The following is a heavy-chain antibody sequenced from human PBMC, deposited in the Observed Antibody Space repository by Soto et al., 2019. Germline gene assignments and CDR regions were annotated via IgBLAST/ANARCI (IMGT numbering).Heavy chain of an antibody. V-gene: IGHV1-8*01. Sequence: ASVKVSCKASGYTFTSYDINWVRQATGQGLEWMGWMNPNSGNTGYAQKFQGRVTMTRNTSISTAYMELSSLRSEDTAVYYCARGDLADFWSGYSSPYYFDYWGQGTLVTVSS. D-gene: IGHD3-3*01. J-gene: IGHJ4*02. CDR3: ARGDLADFWSGYSSPYYFDY. CDR2: MNPNSGNT. CDR1: GYTFTSYD.